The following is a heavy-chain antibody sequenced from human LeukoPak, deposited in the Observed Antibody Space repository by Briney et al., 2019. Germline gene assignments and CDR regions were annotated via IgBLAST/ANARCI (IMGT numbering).Heavy chain of an antibody. V-gene: IGHV1-8*01. CDR2: MNPNSGNT. CDR3: ATTSGETYYYYYYYMDV. D-gene: IGHD3-16*01. J-gene: IGHJ6*03. Sequence: ASVKVSCKASGYTFTSYDINWVRQAPGQGLEWMGWMNPNSGNTGYAQKFQGRVTMTRNTSISTAYMELSSLRSEDTAVYYCATTSGETYYYYYYYMDVWGKGTTVTVSS. CDR1: GYTFTSYD.